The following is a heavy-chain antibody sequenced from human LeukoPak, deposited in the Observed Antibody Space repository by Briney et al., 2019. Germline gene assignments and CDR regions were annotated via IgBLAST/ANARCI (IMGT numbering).Heavy chain of an antibody. J-gene: IGHJ4*02. Sequence: SETLSLTCTVSGGSISNYYWSWIRQPPGKGLEWIGYISYRGSTNYNPSLKSRVTISVDTSKNQFSLKLSSVTAADTAVYYCASHYGSGSFYSPFDYWGQGTLVTVSS. CDR2: ISYRGST. CDR3: ASHYGSGSFYSPFDY. CDR1: GGSISNYY. D-gene: IGHD3-10*01. V-gene: IGHV4-59*01.